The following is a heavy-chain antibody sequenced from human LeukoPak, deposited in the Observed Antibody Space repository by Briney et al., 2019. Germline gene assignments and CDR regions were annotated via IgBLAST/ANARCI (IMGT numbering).Heavy chain of an antibody. J-gene: IGHJ5*02. CDR3: ASRPLRYHPGFDP. Sequence: PSETLSLTCAVYGGSFTAFFWSWIRQSPEKGVEWVVEISHNGSISYTPSFKSRVTIPVDASTNHFSLHVKSVTAAATAVYYCASRPLRYHPGFDPWGPGTLVTVSS. D-gene: IGHD3-9*01. V-gene: IGHV4-34*01. CDR1: GGSFTAFF. CDR2: ISHNGSI.